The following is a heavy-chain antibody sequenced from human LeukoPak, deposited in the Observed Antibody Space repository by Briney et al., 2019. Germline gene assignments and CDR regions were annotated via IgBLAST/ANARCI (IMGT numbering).Heavy chain of an antibody. CDR2: IKSKTDGWTT. D-gene: IGHD6-6*01. J-gene: IGHJ4*02. V-gene: IGHV3-15*01. CDR1: GFTFSNAW. CDR3: TAEYYSSSVDY. Sequence: GGSLRLSCAASGFTFSNAWMSWVRQAPGKGLEWVGRIKSKTDGWTTDYAAPVKGRFTISRDDSKNTLYLQMNSLKTEDTAVYYCTAEYYSSSVDYWGQGTLVTVSS.